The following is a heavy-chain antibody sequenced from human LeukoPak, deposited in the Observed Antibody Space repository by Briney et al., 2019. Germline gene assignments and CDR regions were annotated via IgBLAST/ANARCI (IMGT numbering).Heavy chain of an antibody. CDR1: GYTFTCYY. J-gene: IGHJ3*02. Sequence: ASVKVSCKASGYTFTCYYMHWVGQAPGQGLEWMGWISAYNGNTNYAQKLQGRVTMTTDTSTSTAYMELSSLGSDDTAVYYCARDCSSTSCPGYSSTRDAFDIWGQGTMVTVSS. D-gene: IGHD2-2*01. CDR2: ISAYNGNT. CDR3: ARDCSSTSCPGYSSTRDAFDI. V-gene: IGHV1-18*04.